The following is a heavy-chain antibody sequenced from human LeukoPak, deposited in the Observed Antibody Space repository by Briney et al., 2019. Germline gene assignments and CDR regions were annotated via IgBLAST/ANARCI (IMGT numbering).Heavy chain of an antibody. CDR1: GGSFSGYY. V-gene: IGHV4-34*01. CDR2: INHSGST. CDR3: ARGVWFGELSGFYFDY. Sequence: SETLSLTCAVYGGSFSGYYWSWIRQPPGKGLEWIGEINHSGSTNYNPSLKGRVTISVDTSKNQFSLKLSSVTAADTAVYYCARGVWFGELSGFYFDYWGQGTLVTVSS. D-gene: IGHD3-10*01. J-gene: IGHJ4*02.